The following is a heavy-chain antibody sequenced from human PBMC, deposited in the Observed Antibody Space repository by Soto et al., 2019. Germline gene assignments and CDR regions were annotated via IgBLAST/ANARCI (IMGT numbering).Heavy chain of an antibody. CDR1: GFTFSSYW. V-gene: IGHV3-74*01. CDR3: ARRSTLRGFGELFNWFDP. Sequence: PGGSLILSCAASGFTFSSYWMHWVRQAPGKGLVWVSRINSDGSSTSYADSVKGRFTISRDNAKNTLYLQMNSLRAEDTAVYYCARRSTLRGFGELFNWFDPWGQGTLVTVSS. CDR2: INSDGSST. J-gene: IGHJ5*02. D-gene: IGHD3-10*01.